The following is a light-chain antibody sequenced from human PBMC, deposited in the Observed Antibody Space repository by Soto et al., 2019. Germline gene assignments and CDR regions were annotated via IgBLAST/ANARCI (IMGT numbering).Light chain of an antibody. CDR1: SSDVGGYNY. V-gene: IGLV2-14*03. Sequence: QSALTQPASVSGSPGQSITISCTRTSSDVGGYNYVSWYQHHPGKAPKLMIYDVSNRPSGVSNRFSGSKSANTASLTISGLQAEDEADYYCSSYTSSSTLVVFGGGTKLTVL. CDR2: DVS. CDR3: SSYTSSSTLVV. J-gene: IGLJ2*01.